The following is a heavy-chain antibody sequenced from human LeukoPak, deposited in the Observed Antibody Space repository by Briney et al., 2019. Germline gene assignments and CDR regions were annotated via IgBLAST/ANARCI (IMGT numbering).Heavy chain of an antibody. V-gene: IGHV1-46*01. CDR2: INPSGGST. Sequence: ASVKVSCKASGYTFTSYYMHWVRQAPGQGLEWMGIINPSGGSTSYAQKFQGRVTMTRDTSTSTVYMELSSLRYEDTAVYYCARDRYYDFWSGYLSPLDYWGQGTLVTVSS. J-gene: IGHJ4*02. D-gene: IGHD3-3*01. CDR3: ARDRYYDFWSGYLSPLDY. CDR1: GYTFTSYY.